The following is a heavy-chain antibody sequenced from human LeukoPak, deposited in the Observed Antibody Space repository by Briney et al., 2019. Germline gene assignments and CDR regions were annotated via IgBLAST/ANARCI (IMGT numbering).Heavy chain of an antibody. CDR1: GGSFNGYY. J-gene: IGHJ4*02. Sequence: SETLSLTCAVYGGSFNGYYWSWIRQPPGKGLEWIGEIDHSGSTNYNPSLKSRVTISVDTSKNQFSLKLSSVTAADTAVYYCARGGCSSTSCYTGGFDYWGQGTLVTVSS. CDR2: IDHSGST. V-gene: IGHV4-34*01. D-gene: IGHD2-2*02. CDR3: ARGGCSSTSCYTGGFDY.